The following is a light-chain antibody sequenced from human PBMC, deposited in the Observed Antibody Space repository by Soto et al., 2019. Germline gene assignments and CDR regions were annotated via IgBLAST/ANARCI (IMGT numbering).Light chain of an antibody. CDR1: QSISSS. CDR3: QQRSNWPPT. CDR2: DAS. V-gene: IGKV3-11*01. Sequence: EIVLTQSPATLSLSPGERATLSCRASQSISSSLAWYQQKPGQAPRLLIYDASNRAAGIPARFIGSGSGTDFTLTIGSLEPDDFAVYYCQQRSNWPPTFGGGTKVEI. J-gene: IGKJ4*01.